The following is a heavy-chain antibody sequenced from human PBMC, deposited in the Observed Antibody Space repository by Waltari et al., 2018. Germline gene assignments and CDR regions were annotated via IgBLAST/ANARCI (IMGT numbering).Heavy chain of an antibody. CDR3: ARDVAGYYYFDL. Sequence: EVQLVESGGGLIQPGGSLRLSCAASGFTVSNYYMSWVRQAPGKGLEWVSVINSGGDTHYADSVKGRFTISRDNSKNTIYLQLNTLRAEDTAVYYCARDVAGYYYFDLWGRGTLVTV. J-gene: IGHJ2*01. V-gene: IGHV3-53*01. CDR1: GFTVSNYY. CDR2: INSGGDT.